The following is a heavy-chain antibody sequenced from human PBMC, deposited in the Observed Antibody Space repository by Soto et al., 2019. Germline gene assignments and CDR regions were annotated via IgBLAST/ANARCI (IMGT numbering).Heavy chain of an antibody. CDR2: IKQDGSEK. CDR3: ARRMTAVTIIDY. D-gene: IGHD4-17*01. J-gene: IGHJ4*02. CDR1: GFTFSNYW. Sequence: EVQLVESGGGLVQPGGSLRLSCVASGFTFSNYWMTWVRQAPGKGLEWVANIKQDGSEKLYVGSVKGRFTVSRDNADNSLYLDMNSLRAEDTAVYYCARRMTAVTIIDYWGQGTLVTVFS. V-gene: IGHV3-7*03.